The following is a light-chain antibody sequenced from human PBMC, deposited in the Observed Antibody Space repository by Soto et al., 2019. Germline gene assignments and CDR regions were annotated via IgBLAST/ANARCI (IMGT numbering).Light chain of an antibody. CDR2: GAS. CDR3: QHYNSWPQT. CDR1: QSVSSN. J-gene: IGKJ1*01. Sequence: EIVMTQSPATLSVSPGERATLSCRASQSVSSNLAWYQHKPGQAPRLLIYGASTRATNSPARFSGSGSGTEFTLTISSLQSEDFAVYYCQHYNSWPQTFGQGTKVEVK. V-gene: IGKV3-15*01.